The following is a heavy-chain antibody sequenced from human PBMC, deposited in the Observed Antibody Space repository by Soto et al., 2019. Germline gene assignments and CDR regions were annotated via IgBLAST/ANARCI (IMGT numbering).Heavy chain of an antibody. CDR3: ARQSLRFLEWYGDWFDP. D-gene: IGHD3-3*01. CDR1: GGSISSSSYY. J-gene: IGHJ5*02. Sequence: PSETLSLTCTVSGGSISSSSYYWGWIRQPPGKGLEWIGSIYYSGSTYYNPSLKSRVTISVDTSKNQFSLKLSSVTAADTAVYYCARQSLRFLEWYGDWFDPWGQGTLVT. CDR2: IYYSGST. V-gene: IGHV4-39*01.